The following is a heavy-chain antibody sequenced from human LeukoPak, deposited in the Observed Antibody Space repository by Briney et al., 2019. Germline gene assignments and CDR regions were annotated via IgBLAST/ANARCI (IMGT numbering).Heavy chain of an antibody. J-gene: IGHJ3*02. CDR1: GDSIRGFY. V-gene: IGHV4-59*12. CDR2: FYYSGDT. D-gene: IGHD1-26*01. Sequence: SETLSLTCNVSGDSIRGFYWGWIRQPPGKGLEWIGYFYYSGDTNYNPALESRVIISVDTSKNQFSLKLSSLTAADTAVYYCARDWKSGTNYQDAFDIWGQGTMVTVSS. CDR3: ARDWKSGTNYQDAFDI.